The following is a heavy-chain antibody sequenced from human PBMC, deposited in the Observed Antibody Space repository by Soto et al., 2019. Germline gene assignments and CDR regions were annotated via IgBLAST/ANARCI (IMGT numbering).Heavy chain of an antibody. V-gene: IGHV3-30*18. CDR1: GFTFSSYG. CDR2: ISYDGSNK. Sequence: PGGSLRLSCAASGFTFSSYGMHWVRKAPGKGLEWVAVISYDGSNKYYADSVKGRFTISRDNSKNTLYLQMNSLRAEDTAVYYCAKVYERYNWNYGAFDIWGQGTMVTVSS. J-gene: IGHJ3*02. D-gene: IGHD1-7*01. CDR3: AKVYERYNWNYGAFDI.